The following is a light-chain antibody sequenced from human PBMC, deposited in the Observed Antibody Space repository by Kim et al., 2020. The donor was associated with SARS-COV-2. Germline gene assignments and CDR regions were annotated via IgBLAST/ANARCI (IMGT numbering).Light chain of an antibody. Sequence: ASVGDRVTITRRDSQYNTRRLASYQQKPGKAPQVLISKASTLESGVPSTFSGSGSGTDFTLTISSLQPDDFATYYCQQYYTYPWTFGQGTKVDIK. CDR3: QQYYTYPWT. CDR2: KAS. J-gene: IGKJ1*01. CDR1: QYNTRR. V-gene: IGKV1-5*03.